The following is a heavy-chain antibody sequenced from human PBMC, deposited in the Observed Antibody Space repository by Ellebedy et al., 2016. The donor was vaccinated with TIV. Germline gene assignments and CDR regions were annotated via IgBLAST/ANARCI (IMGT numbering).Heavy chain of an antibody. J-gene: IGHJ4*02. D-gene: IGHD3-10*01. CDR1: GFTFSSYV. CDR2: LWSDGSNK. Sequence: GGSLRLSXAASGFTFSSYVMHRVRQAPGKGLEWVAVLWSDGSNKAYADSVKGRFTISRDTSKNTLYLQMNSLRAEDTAVYYCARHDYGSGSYYSPEFDYWGQGTLVTVSS. V-gene: IGHV3-33*01. CDR3: ARHDYGSGSYYSPEFDY.